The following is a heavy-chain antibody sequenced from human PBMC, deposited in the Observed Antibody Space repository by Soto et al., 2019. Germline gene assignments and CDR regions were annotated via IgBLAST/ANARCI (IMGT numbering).Heavy chain of an antibody. D-gene: IGHD3-22*01. J-gene: IGHJ4*02. V-gene: IGHV3-13*01. CDR3: ARSRRKYYYDSSGQEFDY. CDR1: GFTFSSYD. Sequence: PGGSLRLSCAASGFTFSSYDMHWVRQATGKGLEWVSAIGTAGDTYYPGSVKGRFTISRENAKNSLYLQMNSLRAEDTAVYYCARSRRKYYYDSSGQEFDYWGQGTLVTV. CDR2: IGTAGDT.